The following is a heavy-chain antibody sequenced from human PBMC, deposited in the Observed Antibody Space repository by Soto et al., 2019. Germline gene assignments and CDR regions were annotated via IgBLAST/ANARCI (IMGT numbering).Heavy chain of an antibody. D-gene: IGHD1-26*01. Sequence: QVLLQESGPGLVKPSETLSLTCSVSGGSISNYYWAWIRQPPGKGLEWIGYIYYGGSTYNNPSLKGRVATSVDKSKNQFSLKLSSMPVADTAFYYCARVGGDWGQGTLVTVSS. V-gene: IGHV4-59*12. CDR3: ARVGGD. CDR1: GGSISNYY. CDR2: IYYGGST. J-gene: IGHJ4*02.